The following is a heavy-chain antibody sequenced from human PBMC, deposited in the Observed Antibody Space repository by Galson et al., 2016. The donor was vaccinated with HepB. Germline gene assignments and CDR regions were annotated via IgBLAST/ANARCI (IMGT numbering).Heavy chain of an antibody. CDR2: IKGDGSKI. Sequence: SLRLSCAASGFTFRSYWMTWVRQTPGKGLEWVANIKGDGSKIHYADSVEGRFTISRDNAQSSMFLQMSSLRPEDTALYYCARDSSPGTEATGWYGAFDLWGHGTMVAVSS. CDR3: ARDSSPGTEATGWYGAFDL. J-gene: IGHJ3*01. V-gene: IGHV3-7*03. D-gene: IGHD6-19*01. CDR1: GFTFRSYW.